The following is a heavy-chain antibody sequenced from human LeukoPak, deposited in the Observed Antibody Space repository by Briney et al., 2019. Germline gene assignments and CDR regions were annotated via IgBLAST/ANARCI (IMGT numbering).Heavy chain of an antibody. D-gene: IGHD5-24*01. J-gene: IGHJ4*02. V-gene: IGHV3-7*01. CDR2: IKQDGSEK. CDR1: GFTFSSYW. Sequence: GGSLRLSCAASGFTFSSYWMSWVRQAPGKGLEWVANIKQDGSEKYYVDSVKGRFTISRDNAKNSLYLQMNSLRAEDTAVYYCARVVEMATEYYFDYWGQGTLVTVSS. CDR3: ARVVEMATEYYFDY.